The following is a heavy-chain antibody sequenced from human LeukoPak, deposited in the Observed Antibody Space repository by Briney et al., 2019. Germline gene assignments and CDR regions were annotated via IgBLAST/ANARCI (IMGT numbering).Heavy chain of an antibody. Sequence: GGSLRLSCAAPGFTFSNFAMTWVRQAPGKGLEWVSSIVGSSSTYYADSLKGRFTISRDNAKNSLYLQMNSLRAEDTAVYYCARIGAGSSRDYWGQGTLVTVPS. V-gene: IGHV3-21*01. CDR3: ARIGAGSSRDY. J-gene: IGHJ4*02. CDR1: GFTFSNFA. D-gene: IGHD6-13*01. CDR2: IVGSSST.